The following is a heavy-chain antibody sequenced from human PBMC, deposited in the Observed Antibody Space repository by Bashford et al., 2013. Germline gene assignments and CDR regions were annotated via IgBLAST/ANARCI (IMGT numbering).Heavy chain of an antibody. Sequence: SVKVSCKASGGTFSSYAISWVRQAPGQGLEWMGGIIPIFGTANYAQKFQGRVTITADESTSTAYMELSSLRSEDTAVYYCAREGRFLEWFGDFDYWGQGTLVTVSS. CDR3: AREGRFLEWFGDFDY. D-gene: IGHD3-3*01. J-gene: IGHJ4*02. V-gene: IGHV1-69*13. CDR1: GGTFSSYA. CDR2: IIPIFGTA.